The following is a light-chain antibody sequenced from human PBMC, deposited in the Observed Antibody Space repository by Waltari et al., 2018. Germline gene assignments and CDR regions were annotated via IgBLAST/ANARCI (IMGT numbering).Light chain of an antibody. CDR2: GNN. CDR1: TSNIGTTSA. Sequence: QSVLAQPPSVSGAPGEWVTISCPGTTSNIGTTSAVHWYQQFATTAPKILIYGNNNRASGVPDRFSGSKSGTSASLAINGLQAEDEADYYCQSFDTTLNAHVFGTGTKVTVL. V-gene: IGLV1-40*01. J-gene: IGLJ1*01. CDR3: QSFDTTLNAHV.